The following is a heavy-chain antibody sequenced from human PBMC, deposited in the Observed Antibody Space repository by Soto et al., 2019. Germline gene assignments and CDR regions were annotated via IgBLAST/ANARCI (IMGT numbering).Heavy chain of an antibody. J-gene: IGHJ1*01. D-gene: IGHD6-19*01. Sequence: GGSLRLSCAASGFTFSSYSMNWVHQAPGKGLEWVSSISSSSSYIYYADSVKGRFTISRDNAKNSLYLQMNSLRAEDTAVYYCARDGEQWLPEYFQHWGQGTLVTVSS. CDR1: GFTFSSYS. CDR2: ISSSSSYI. V-gene: IGHV3-21*01. CDR3: ARDGEQWLPEYFQH.